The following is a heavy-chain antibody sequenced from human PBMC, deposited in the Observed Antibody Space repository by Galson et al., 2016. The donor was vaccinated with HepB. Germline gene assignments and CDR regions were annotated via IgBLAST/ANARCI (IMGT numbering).Heavy chain of an antibody. CDR3: GKHGGFDY. V-gene: IGHV3-23*01. CDR1: GFSFSTSG. J-gene: IGHJ4*02. CDR2: ITASGTTT. Sequence: SLRLSCAASGFSFSTSGMSWVRQTPGRGLEWLSGITASGTTTHYADPVRGRFTISRDNSKDTLYLYMSGLRAGDTAVYYCGKHGGFDYWGQGALVTVSS. D-gene: IGHD3-16*01.